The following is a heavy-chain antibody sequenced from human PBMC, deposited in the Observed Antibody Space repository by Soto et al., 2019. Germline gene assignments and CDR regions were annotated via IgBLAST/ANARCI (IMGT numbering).Heavy chain of an antibody. CDR1: GYSFTSYW. CDR2: IYPGDSDT. CDR3: ARHWWLRSGIPAYYGMDV. J-gene: IGHJ6*02. Sequence: GESLKISCKGSGYSFTSYWIGWVRQMPGKGLEWMGIIYPGDSDTRYSPSFQGQVTISADKSISTAYLQWSSLKASDTAMYYCARHWWLRSGIPAYYGMDVWGQGTTVTVSS. D-gene: IGHD5-12*01. V-gene: IGHV5-51*01.